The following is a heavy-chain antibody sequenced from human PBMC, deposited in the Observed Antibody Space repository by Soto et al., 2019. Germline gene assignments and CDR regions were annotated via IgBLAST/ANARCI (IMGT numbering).Heavy chain of an antibody. J-gene: IGHJ4*02. Sequence: PGGSLRLSCAASGFTFSSYAMSWVRQAPGKGLEWVSAISGSGGSTYYADSVKGRFTISRDNSKNTLYLQMNSLRAEDTAVYYCAKDLHIVATITFLPFDYWGQGTLVTVSS. V-gene: IGHV3-23*01. CDR2: ISGSGGST. CDR3: AKDLHIVATITFLPFDY. D-gene: IGHD5-12*01. CDR1: GFTFSSYA.